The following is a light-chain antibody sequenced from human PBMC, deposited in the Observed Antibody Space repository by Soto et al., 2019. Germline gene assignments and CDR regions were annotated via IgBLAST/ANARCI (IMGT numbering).Light chain of an antibody. CDR1: QSVSSSY. Sequence: EIVWTQSPGTLSLSPGERATISCRASQSVSSSYLAWYQQKPGQAPSLLIYGASSRATGIPDRFSGSGSGTDFTLTISRLEPEDFAVYYCQQYGTSPPITFGQGTRLEIK. CDR3: QQYGTSPPIT. CDR2: GAS. J-gene: IGKJ5*01. V-gene: IGKV3-20*01.